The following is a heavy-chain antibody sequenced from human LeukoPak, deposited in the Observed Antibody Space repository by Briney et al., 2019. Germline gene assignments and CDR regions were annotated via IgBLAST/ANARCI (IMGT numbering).Heavy chain of an antibody. CDR2: ISGSGGST. CDR1: GFIFSNYA. J-gene: IGHJ5*02. Sequence: GGSLRLSCAASGFIFSNYAMSWVRPAPGKGLEWVSAISGSGGSTYYADSVKGRFTISRDNYKNTLYLQMNSLRAEDTAVYYCAKDPIAAIGTRDWFDPWGQGTLVTVSS. V-gene: IGHV3-23*01. D-gene: IGHD6-13*01. CDR3: AKDPIAAIGTRDWFDP.